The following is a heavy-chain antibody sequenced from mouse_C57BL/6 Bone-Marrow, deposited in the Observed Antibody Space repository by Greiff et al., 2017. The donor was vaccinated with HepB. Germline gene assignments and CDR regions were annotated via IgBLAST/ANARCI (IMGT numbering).Heavy chain of an antibody. J-gene: IGHJ2*01. D-gene: IGHD3-1*01. CDR1: GYTFTSYW. CDR3: ARSGVYFDY. Sequence: VQLQQPGAELVMPGASVKLSCKASGYTFTSYWMHWVKQRPGQGLEWIGEIDPSDSYTNYNQKLKGKSTLTVDKSSSTAYMQLSSLTSEDSAVYYCARSGVYFDYWGQGTTLTVSS. V-gene: IGHV1-69*01. CDR2: IDPSDSYT.